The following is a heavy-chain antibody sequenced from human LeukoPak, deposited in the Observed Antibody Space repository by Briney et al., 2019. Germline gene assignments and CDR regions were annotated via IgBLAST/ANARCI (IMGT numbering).Heavy chain of an antibody. J-gene: IGHJ6*02. D-gene: IGHD3-16*01. Sequence: GGSLRLSCAASGFTFSSYAMSWVRQAPGKGLEWVSAISGSGGSTYYADSVKGRFTISRDNSKNTLYLQMNSLRAEDTAVYYCARASDYLWGYYYGMDVWGQGTTVTVSS. CDR2: ISGSGGST. CDR1: GFTFSSYA. V-gene: IGHV3-23*01. CDR3: ARASDYLWGYYYGMDV.